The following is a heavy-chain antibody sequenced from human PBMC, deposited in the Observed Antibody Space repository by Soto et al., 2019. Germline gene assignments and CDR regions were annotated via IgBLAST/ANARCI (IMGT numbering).Heavy chain of an antibody. V-gene: IGHV4-4*02. D-gene: IGHD2-15*01. CDR3: ARHVAVPRTRGFDY. Sequence: QVQLQESGRGLVKPSGTLSLTCAVSGASISDNWWSWVRQPPGKGLEWIGEIYHSGTTTYNPSLKSRVTIAVDKSASQISLTLNSVTAADTAIYYFARHVAVPRTRGFDYWGQGTPVTVSS. J-gene: IGHJ4*02. CDR1: GASISDNW. CDR2: IYHSGTT.